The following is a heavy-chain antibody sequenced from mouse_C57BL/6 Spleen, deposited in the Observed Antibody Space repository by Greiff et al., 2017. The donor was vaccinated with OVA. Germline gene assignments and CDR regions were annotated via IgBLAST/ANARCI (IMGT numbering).Heavy chain of an antibody. Sequence: VKLQQPGAELVKPGASVKLSCKASGYTFTSYWMHWVKQRPGQGLEWIGMIHPNSGSTNYNEKFKSKATLTVDKSSSTAYMQLSSLTSEDSAVYYCARGGGSSPDWCFDVWGTGTTVTVSS. V-gene: IGHV1-64*01. CDR2: IHPNSGST. CDR1: GYTFTSYW. D-gene: IGHD1-1*01. CDR3: ARGGGSSPDWCFDV. J-gene: IGHJ1*03.